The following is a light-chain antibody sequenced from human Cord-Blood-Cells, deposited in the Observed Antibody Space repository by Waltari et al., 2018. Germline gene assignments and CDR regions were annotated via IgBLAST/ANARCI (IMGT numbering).Light chain of an antibody. CDR1: SSDVGGYTY. J-gene: IGLJ3*02. Sequence: QSALTQPRSVSGSPGQSVTISCTGTSSDVGGYTYVSWYQQHPGKAPKLMIYHVRNRPSGVPDRLSGSKSGNAASLSISGLQAEDEADYYFCSYAGSYTGVFGGGTKLTVL. V-gene: IGLV2-11*01. CDR2: HVR. CDR3: CSYAGSYTGV.